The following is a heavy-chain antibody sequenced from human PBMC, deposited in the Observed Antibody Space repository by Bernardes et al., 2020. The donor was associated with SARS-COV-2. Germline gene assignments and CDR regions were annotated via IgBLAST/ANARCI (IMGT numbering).Heavy chain of an antibody. D-gene: IGHD3-16*01. V-gene: IGHV3-74*03. CDR1: GFTLSHYI. J-gene: IGHJ5*02. CDR3: VRDLDRYDS. CDR2: INIDGSST. Sequence: GYLSPSSATSGFTLSHYIMHWVRPAPGKGLVWVSRINIDGSSTTYADSVKGRFTISRDNAKSTLYLQMNSLRAEDTAVYYCVRDLDRYDSWGQGTLLTVSS.